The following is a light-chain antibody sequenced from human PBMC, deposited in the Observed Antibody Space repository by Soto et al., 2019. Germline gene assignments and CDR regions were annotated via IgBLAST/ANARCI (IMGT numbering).Light chain of an antibody. J-gene: IGKJ1*01. CDR1: QSVGSK. CDR2: DAS. Sequence: IVVTQSPASLSVSPGERATLSCRASQSVGSKLAWYQQKPGQPPRLLIYDASTRATGIPARFSGSGSGTDFTLTMSSLQSEDSAVYYCQQYNNWWTFGQGPKVDI. V-gene: IGKV3-15*01. CDR3: QQYNNWWT.